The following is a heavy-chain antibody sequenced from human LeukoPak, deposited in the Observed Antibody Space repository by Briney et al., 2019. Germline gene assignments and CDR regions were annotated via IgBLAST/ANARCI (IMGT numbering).Heavy chain of an antibody. D-gene: IGHD3-9*01. V-gene: IGHV4-59*08. CDR1: GGSISTYY. J-gene: IGHJ4*02. CDR2: IYHTGST. CDR3: ARRLADFPTDH. Sequence: SETLSLTCSVSGGSISTYYWSWIRQPPGKGLEWIGNIYHTGSTNYNPSLKSRVTMSLDTPKNQFSLRLSSVTAADTAVYYCARRLADFPTDHRGQGTLVTVSS.